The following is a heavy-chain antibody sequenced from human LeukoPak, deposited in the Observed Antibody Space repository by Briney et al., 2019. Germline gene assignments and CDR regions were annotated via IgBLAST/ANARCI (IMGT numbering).Heavy chain of an antibody. D-gene: IGHD4-17*01. J-gene: IGHJ4*02. CDR1: GFTFSSYW. CDR2: IKQDGSEK. V-gene: IGHV3-7*01. CDR3: ARHDYGDELDY. Sequence: PGGSLGLSCAASGFTFSSYWMSWVRQAPGKGLEWVANIKQDGSEKYYVDSVKGRFTISRDNAKNSLYLQMNSLRAEDTAVYYCARHDYGDELDYWGQGTLVTVSS.